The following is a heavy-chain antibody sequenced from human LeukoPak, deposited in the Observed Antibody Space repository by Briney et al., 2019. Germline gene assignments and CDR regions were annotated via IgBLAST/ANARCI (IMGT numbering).Heavy chain of an antibody. CDR3: ARHSRQYDSSGVNWFDP. V-gene: IGHV4-59*08. CDR2: ISYSGST. CDR1: GGSISSYH. Sequence: TSETLSLTCTVSGGSISSYHWSWVRQPPGKGLEWIGHISYSGSTNYNPSLGSRVTISVDTSKNQFSLRLRSVNSADTAVYHCARHSRQYDSSGVNWFDPWGQGTLVTVSS. J-gene: IGHJ5*02. D-gene: IGHD3-22*01.